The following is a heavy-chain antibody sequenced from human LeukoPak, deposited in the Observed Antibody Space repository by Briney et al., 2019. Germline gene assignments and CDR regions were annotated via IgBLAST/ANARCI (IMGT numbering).Heavy chain of an antibody. J-gene: IGHJ4*02. CDR3: ARDPIPHDYGDIVDY. CDR1: EFTFSSYS. V-gene: IGHV3-21*01. D-gene: IGHD4-17*01. Sequence: GGSLRLSCAASEFTFSSYSMNWVRQAPGKGLEWVSSISSSSSYIYYADSVKGRFTISRDNAKNSLYLQMNSLRAEDTAVYYCARDPIPHDYGDIVDYWGQGTLVTVSS. CDR2: ISSSSSYI.